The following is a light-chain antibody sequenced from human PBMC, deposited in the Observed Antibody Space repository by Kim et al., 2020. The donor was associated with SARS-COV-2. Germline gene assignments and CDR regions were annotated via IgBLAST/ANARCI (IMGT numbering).Light chain of an antibody. CDR1: NIGSKH. J-gene: IGLJ3*02. Sequence: VALGKTASITCGGENIGSKHVHWYQQKAGQAPVLVIYRDSSRPAEIPERFSGSNSGNTATLTVSRAQARDEADYYCQVWDNNTWVFGAGTQLTVL. CDR2: RDS. V-gene: IGLV3-9*01. CDR3: QVWDNNTWV.